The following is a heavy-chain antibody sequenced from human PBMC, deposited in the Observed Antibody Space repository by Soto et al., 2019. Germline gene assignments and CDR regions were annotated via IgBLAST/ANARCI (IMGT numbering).Heavy chain of an antibody. V-gene: IGHV3-33*01. CDR3: ARDSRLWLPLGMDV. CDR1: GFTFSSYG. CDR2: IWYDGSNK. Sequence: GSLRLSCAASGFTFSSYGMHWVRQAPGKGLEWVAVIWYDGSNKYYADSVKGRFTISRDNSKNTLYLQMNSMRAEDTAVYYCARDSRLWLPLGMDVWGQGTTVTVSS. D-gene: IGHD5-18*01. J-gene: IGHJ6*02.